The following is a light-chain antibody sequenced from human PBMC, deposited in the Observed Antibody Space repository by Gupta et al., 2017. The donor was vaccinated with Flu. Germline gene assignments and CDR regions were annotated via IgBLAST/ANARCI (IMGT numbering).Light chain of an antibody. J-gene: IGLJ1*01. CDR3: YSTDSSGHHYV. CDR2: EDN. Sequence: SYELTQPPSVSVSPGGTARITCSGDALPKKYVYWYHQRSGQAPVMVMYEDNKRPSGIPERFSGSSSGTVATLTISGAHEEDEGHYYCYSTDSSGHHYVFGTATKVTV. V-gene: IGLV3-10*01. CDR1: ALPKKY.